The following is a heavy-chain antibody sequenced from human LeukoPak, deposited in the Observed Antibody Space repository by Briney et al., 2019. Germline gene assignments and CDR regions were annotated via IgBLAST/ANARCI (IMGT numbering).Heavy chain of an antibody. Sequence: SETLSLTCTVSGGSISSYYWSWIRQPAGKGLEWIGRIYTSGSTNYNPSLKSRVTMSVDTSKNQFSLKLSSVTAADTAVYYCARDGLPDPGHDSNLMFDYWGQGTLVTVSS. CDR3: ARDGLPDPGHDSNLMFDY. D-gene: IGHD1-1*01. V-gene: IGHV4-4*07. J-gene: IGHJ4*02. CDR2: IYTSGST. CDR1: GGSISSYY.